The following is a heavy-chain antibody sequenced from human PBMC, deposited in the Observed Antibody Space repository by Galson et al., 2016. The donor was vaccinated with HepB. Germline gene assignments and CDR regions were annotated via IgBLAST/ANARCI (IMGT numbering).Heavy chain of an antibody. J-gene: IGHJ4*02. CDR1: GGSFSGYY. CDR2: INHSGST. CDR3: ARGGGRDFDY. Sequence: SETPSLTCAVYGGSFSGYYWTWIRQPPGKGLEWIGDINHSGSTNYNSSLKSRVTISVDTSKNQFSLKLSSVTAADTALYYCARGGGRDFDYWGQGTLVTVSS. V-gene: IGHV4-34*01.